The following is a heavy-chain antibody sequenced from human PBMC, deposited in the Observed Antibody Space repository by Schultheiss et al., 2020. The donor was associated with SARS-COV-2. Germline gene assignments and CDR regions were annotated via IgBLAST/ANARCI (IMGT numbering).Heavy chain of an antibody. Sequence: GESLKISCAASEFTFSSYAMSWVRRAPGEGLEWVSAISASGASTYYADSVKGRFTISRDNSKNTLYLQMNSLRAEDTAVYYCARGEEWLVQEVFDYWGQGTLVTVSS. J-gene: IGHJ4*02. CDR3: ARGEEWLVQEVFDY. CDR2: ISASGAST. V-gene: IGHV3-23*01. CDR1: EFTFSSYA. D-gene: IGHD6-19*01.